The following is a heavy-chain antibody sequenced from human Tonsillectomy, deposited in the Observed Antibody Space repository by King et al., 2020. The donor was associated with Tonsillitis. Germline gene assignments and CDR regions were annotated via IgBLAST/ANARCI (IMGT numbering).Heavy chain of an antibody. CDR2: VYPSGST. J-gene: IGHJ3*02. D-gene: IGHD3-9*01. CDR1: GASISKHY. CDR3: ASPMTGKYNEAFDI. Sequence: QLQESGPGLVKPSETLSLTCIVSGASISKHYWTWIRQPAGKRLEWIGRVYPSGSTNYNPSLKSRVTMSVDTSKNQFSLTLSSVTAADTAIYYCASPMTGKYNEAFDIWGQGTMVIVSS. V-gene: IGHV4-4*07.